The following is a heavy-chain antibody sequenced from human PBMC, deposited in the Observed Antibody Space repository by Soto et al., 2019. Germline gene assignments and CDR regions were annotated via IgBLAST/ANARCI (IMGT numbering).Heavy chain of an antibody. D-gene: IGHD2-21*01. J-gene: IGHJ4*02. CDR2: IWFDGSQQ. V-gene: IGHV3-33*01. CDR1: GFIFGGNG. CDR3: ARDIGDNAYFE. Sequence: QVQLVESGGGVVQPGRSLRLSCAASGFIFGGNGMHWVRQAPGKGLEWVAMIWFDGSQQRYADSVQGRFIISRDNSKSRLDLEMNSLSVEDTAVYYCARDIGDNAYFEWGQGTLVTVSS.